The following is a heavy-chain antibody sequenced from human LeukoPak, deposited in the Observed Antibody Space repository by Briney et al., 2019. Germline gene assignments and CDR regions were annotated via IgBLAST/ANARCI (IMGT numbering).Heavy chain of an antibody. CDR3: ARDFPDVVVVAATPDNWFDP. V-gene: IGHV1-2*02. D-gene: IGHD2-15*01. Sequence: GASVKVSCKASGYTFTGYYMHWVRQAPGQGLEWVGWINPNSGGTNYAQKFQGRVTMTRDTSISTAYMELSRLRSDDTAVYYCARDFPDVVVVAATPDNWFDPWGQGTLVTVSS. J-gene: IGHJ5*02. CDR2: INPNSGGT. CDR1: GYTFTGYY.